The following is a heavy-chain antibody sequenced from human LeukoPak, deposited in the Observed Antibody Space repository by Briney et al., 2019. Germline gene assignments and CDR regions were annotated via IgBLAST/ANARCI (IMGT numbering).Heavy chain of an antibody. CDR3: ARDNYYGGNDY. CDR1: GGSISSYY. J-gene: IGHJ4*02. Sequence: PSETLSLTCTVAGGSISSYYWSWIRQPPGKGLEWIGYIYYSGSTNYNPSIKSRVTISVDTSKNQFSLKLSSVTAADTAVYYCARDNYYGGNDYWGQGTLVTVSS. CDR2: IYYSGST. V-gene: IGHV4-59*01. D-gene: IGHD4-23*01.